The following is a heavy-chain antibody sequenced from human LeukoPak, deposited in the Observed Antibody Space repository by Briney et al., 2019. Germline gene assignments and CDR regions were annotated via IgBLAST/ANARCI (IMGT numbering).Heavy chain of an antibody. CDR2: LNTYNGNT. Sequence: ASVKVSCKASGYAFSSYGFTRGRQAPGQGLGWMGWLNTYNGNTHYAPNLKGRVTTTTDTSTSTAYMELRSLTSDDTAVYYCARRGNWNDFDYWGQGTLVTVSS. CDR3: ARRGNWNDFDY. CDR1: GYAFSSYG. J-gene: IGHJ4*02. V-gene: IGHV1-18*01. D-gene: IGHD1-20*01.